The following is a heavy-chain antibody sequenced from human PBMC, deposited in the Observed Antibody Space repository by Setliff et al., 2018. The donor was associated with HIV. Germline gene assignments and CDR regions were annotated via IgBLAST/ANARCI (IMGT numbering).Heavy chain of an antibody. Sequence: SETLSLTCTVSGGSISSGSYFWTWIRQPAGKGLEWIGRIYTSGSTNYNPSLKSRVTISVDTSKNQFSLKLSSVTSADTAVYYCARAISFDFPSGLKGTFDVWGLGTMVTVSS. CDR3: ARAISFDFPSGLKGTFDV. V-gene: IGHV4-61*02. J-gene: IGHJ3*01. D-gene: IGHD3-16*01. CDR1: GGSISSGSYF. CDR2: IYTSGST.